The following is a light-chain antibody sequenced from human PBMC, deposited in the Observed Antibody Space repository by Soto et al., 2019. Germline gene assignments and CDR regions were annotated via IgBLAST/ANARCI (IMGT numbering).Light chain of an antibody. CDR1: QDISTY. J-gene: IGKJ1*01. Sequence: DIQLTQSPSSLSASVGDRVTITCRASQDISTYLVWYQQKPGTVPKLLIFAASTLQSGVPSRFSGSGAGTEFTLTISSLQPEDVGTYYCQNYNGAPWTFGQGTKFELK. V-gene: IGKV1-27*01. CDR2: AAS. CDR3: QNYNGAPWT.